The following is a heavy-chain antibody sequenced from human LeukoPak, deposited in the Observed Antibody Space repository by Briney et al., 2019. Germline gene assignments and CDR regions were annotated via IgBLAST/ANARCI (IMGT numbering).Heavy chain of an antibody. CDR3: ARDSIVVVTALDY. D-gene: IGHD2-21*02. CDR2: IIPILGIA. J-gene: IGHJ4*02. CDR1: GGTFSSYA. V-gene: IGHV1-69*04. Sequence: SVKVSCKASGGTFSSYAISWVRQAPGQGLECMGRIIPILGIANYAQKFQGRVTITADKSTSTAYMELSSLRSEDTAVYYCARDSIVVVTALDYWGQGTLVTVSS.